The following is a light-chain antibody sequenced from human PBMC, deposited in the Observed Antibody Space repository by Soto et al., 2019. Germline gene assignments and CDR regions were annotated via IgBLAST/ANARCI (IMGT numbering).Light chain of an antibody. CDR2: KAS. Sequence: DIQMTQSPSTLSASVGDRVTITCRASQSISTWLAWYQQKPGKAPKALIYKASSLDSGVPSRFSCSGSGTEFTLTISSLQPDDFATYYCQQYSTYSRTFGQGTKVEIK. CDR3: QQYSTYSRT. J-gene: IGKJ1*01. CDR1: QSISTW. V-gene: IGKV1-5*03.